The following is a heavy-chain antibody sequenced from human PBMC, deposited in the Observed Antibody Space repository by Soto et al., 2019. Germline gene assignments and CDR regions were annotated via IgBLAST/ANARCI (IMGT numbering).Heavy chain of an antibody. CDR2: IYYSGST. Sequence: SETLSLTCTVSGGSIGSYYWSWIRQPPGKRLEWIGYIYYSGSTNYNPSLKSRVTISVDTSKNQFSLKLSSVTAADTAVYYCARGSLYWGQGTLVTVSS. V-gene: IGHV4-59*01. J-gene: IGHJ4*01. CDR1: GGSIGSYY. CDR3: ARGSLY.